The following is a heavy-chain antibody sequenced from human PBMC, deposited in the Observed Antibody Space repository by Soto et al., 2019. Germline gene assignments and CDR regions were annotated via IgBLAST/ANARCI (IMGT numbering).Heavy chain of an antibody. Sequence: QVQLVQSGAEVKKPGASVKVSCKASGYTFTSYDINWVRQATGQGLEWMGWMNPNSGNTGYAQKFQGRVTMTRNTAXXTXEXXLSSLRSEDTAVYYCARAGYSSSWYNYYYYYGMDVWGQGTTVTVSS. CDR1: GYTFTSYD. V-gene: IGHV1-8*01. J-gene: IGHJ6*02. D-gene: IGHD6-13*01. CDR2: MNPNSGNT. CDR3: ARAGYSSSWYNYYYYYGMDV.